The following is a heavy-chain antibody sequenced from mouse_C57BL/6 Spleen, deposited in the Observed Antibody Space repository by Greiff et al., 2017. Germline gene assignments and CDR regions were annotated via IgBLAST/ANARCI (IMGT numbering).Heavy chain of an antibody. V-gene: IGHV1-53*01. J-gene: IGHJ2*01. CDR1: GYTFTSYW. CDR3: ARSGHSSGYDD. Sequence: QVQLKQPGTELVKPGASVKLSCKASGYTFTSYWMHWVKQRPGQGLEWIGKINPSNGGTNYTEKFKSKATLTVDKSSSTAYMQLSSLSSEDSAVYYCARSGHSSGYDDWGQGTTLTVSS. CDR2: INPSNGGT. D-gene: IGHD3-1*01.